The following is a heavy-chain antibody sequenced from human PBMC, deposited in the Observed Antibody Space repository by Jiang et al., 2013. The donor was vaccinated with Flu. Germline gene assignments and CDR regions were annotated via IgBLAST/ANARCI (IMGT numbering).Heavy chain of an antibody. CDR1: VAPSAVVVTY. CDR3: ARHPDSGSWWDWFDP. J-gene: IGHJ5*02. D-gene: IGHD3-10*01. V-gene: IGHV4-39*01. Sequence: PSRPCPSPALSLVAPSAVVVTYWGWIRQPPGKGLEWIGSIYYMGAPTTTRPSKSRVTISVDTSKNQFSLKLSSVTAADTAVYYCARHPDSGSWWDWFDPWGQGTLVTVSS. CDR2: IYYMGAP.